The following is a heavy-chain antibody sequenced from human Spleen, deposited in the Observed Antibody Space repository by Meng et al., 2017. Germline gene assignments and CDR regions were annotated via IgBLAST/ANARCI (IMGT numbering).Heavy chain of an antibody. V-gene: IGHV1-69*08. Sequence: QLQLVQSGAEVTKPGSSLKVSCKASGGTLSSYPIAWVRQAPGQGLEWMGRIVPILDRPNYAENFQDRVTITADKSTNTAYMELSSPRSDDTAIYYCARDRGHYLESWGQGTLVTVSS. CDR2: IVPILDRP. CDR3: ARDRGHYLES. J-gene: IGHJ4*02. D-gene: IGHD6-25*01. CDR1: GGTLSSYP.